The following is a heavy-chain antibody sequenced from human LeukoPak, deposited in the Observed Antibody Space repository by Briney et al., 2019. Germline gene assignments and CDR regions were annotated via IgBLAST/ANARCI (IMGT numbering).Heavy chain of an antibody. CDR3: TRLSHVAGAPKVSWFDP. J-gene: IGHJ5*02. CDR2: IYHSGTT. V-gene: IGHV4-38-2*02. CDR1: AYSISDGFL. D-gene: IGHD1-26*01. Sequence: PSGTLSLTCTVSAYSISDGFLWGWIRQPPGKGLEWIGSIYHSGTTYCNPSLKSRVTMSVDTSKNQFSLTLSSVTAADTAVYYCTRLSHVAGAPKVSWFDPWGQGTLVTVSS.